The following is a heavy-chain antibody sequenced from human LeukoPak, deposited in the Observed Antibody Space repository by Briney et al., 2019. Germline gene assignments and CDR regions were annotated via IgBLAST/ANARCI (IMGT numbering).Heavy chain of an antibody. V-gene: IGHV4-31*03. CDR2: IYYSGST. CDR3: ARSRVRGVFDY. CDR1: GGSISSGGYY. J-gene: IGHJ4*02. D-gene: IGHD3-10*01. Sequence: SETLSLTCTVSGGSISSGGYYWSWIRQHPGKGLEWIGYIYYSGSTYYNPSLKSRVTISVDTSKNQYSLKLSSVPAAETAVYYCARSRVRGVFDYWGQGTLDSVSP.